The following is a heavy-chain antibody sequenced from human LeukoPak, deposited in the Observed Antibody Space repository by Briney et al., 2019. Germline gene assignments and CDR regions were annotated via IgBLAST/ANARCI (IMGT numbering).Heavy chain of an antibody. CDR2: ISSSSSYI. V-gene: IGHV3-21*01. Sequence: GGSLRLSCAASGFTFSSYSMNWVRQAPGKGLEWVSSISSSSSYIYYADSVKGRFTISRDNAKNSLYLQMNGLRAEDTAVYYCARPTSTDAFDIWGQGTMVTVSS. CDR3: ARPTSTDAFDI. CDR1: GFTFSSYS. J-gene: IGHJ3*02.